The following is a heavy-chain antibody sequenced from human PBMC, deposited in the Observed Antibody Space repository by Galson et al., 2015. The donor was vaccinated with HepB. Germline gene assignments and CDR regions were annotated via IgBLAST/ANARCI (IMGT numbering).Heavy chain of an antibody. CDR1: GFTFSDRY. CDR3: VKNGDMVATIFAY. CDR2: ISISSTTI. D-gene: IGHD5-12*01. V-gene: IGHV3-11*04. J-gene: IGHJ4*02. Sequence: SLRLSCAASGFTFSDRYMDWVRQTPGKGLEWVSYISISSTTIYYADSVKGRFTISRDNAKNLVFLQMNSLRDEDTALYYCVKNGDMVATIFAYWGQGALVTVSS.